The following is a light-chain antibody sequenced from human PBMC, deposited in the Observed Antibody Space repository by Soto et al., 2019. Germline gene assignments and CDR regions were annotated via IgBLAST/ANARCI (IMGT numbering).Light chain of an antibody. J-gene: IGKJ4*01. CDR2: DAS. Sequence: EIVLTQSPATLSLSPGERATLSCRASQSVSSYLAWYQQKPAQAPRLLIYDASNRATGIPARFSGSWSGTDFTLTRNSLEPEDFALYYCQQRSNWPPGITFGGGTKGAIK. CDR1: QSVSSY. V-gene: IGKV3-11*01. CDR3: QQRSNWPPGIT.